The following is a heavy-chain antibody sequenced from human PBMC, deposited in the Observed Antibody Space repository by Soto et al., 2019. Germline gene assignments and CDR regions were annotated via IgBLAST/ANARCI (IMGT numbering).Heavy chain of an antibody. J-gene: IGHJ5*02. CDR2: IIPIFGTA. Sequence: QVQLVQSGAEVKKPGSSVKVSCKASGGTFSSYAISWVRQAPGQGLEWMGGIIPIFGTANYAQKFQGRVTITADESTSTGYMELSSLSSEATAVYYCARGMEMATLKGDWFDPWGQGTLVTVSS. V-gene: IGHV1-69*01. CDR3: ARGMEMATLKGDWFDP. CDR1: GGTFSSYA. D-gene: IGHD5-12*01.